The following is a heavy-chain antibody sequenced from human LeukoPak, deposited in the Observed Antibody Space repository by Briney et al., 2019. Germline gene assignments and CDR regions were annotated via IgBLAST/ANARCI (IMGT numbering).Heavy chain of an antibody. CDR3: ARLRGYTDGPPGY. V-gene: IGHV4-39*01. CDR2: IYYSGDNSGDT. J-gene: IGHJ4*02. D-gene: IGHD5-18*01. Sequence: PSETLSLTCAVSGGSISSSNWWNWVRQPPGKGLEWIGSIYYSGDNSGDTYYNPSLKSRVSISVDTSKNQFSLKLSSVTAADTAVYFCARLRGYTDGPPGYWGQGTLVTVSS. CDR1: GGSISSSNW.